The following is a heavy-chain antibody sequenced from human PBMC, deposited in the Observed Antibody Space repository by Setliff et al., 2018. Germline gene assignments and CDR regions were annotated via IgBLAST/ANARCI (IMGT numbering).Heavy chain of an antibody. CDR2: IYPGDSDT. D-gene: IGHD6-13*01. V-gene: IGHV5-51*01. CDR1: GYSFTSYW. CDR3: ARVGQQLVYYYYGMGV. J-gene: IGHJ6*02. Sequence: PGESLTISCKGSGYSFTSYWIGWVRQMPGKGLEWMGIIYPGDSDTRYSPSFQGQVTISADKSISTAYLQWSSLKASDTAMYYCARVGQQLVYYYYGMGVWGQGTTVTVSS.